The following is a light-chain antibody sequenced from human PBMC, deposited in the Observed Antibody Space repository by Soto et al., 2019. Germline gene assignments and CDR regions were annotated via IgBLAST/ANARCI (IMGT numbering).Light chain of an antibody. J-gene: IGKJ2*01. CDR2: DVA. V-gene: IGKV1-5*01. CDR3: QQYNSYPQT. Sequence: DIPMTQSPSTLSASVGDRVTITCRASQSISTRWAWYQQKPGKAPNLLIYDVASFESGVPSSFSGGGSGTEFTLTISSLQPDDFAAYYGQQYNSYPQTFGQGTKLESK. CDR1: QSISTR.